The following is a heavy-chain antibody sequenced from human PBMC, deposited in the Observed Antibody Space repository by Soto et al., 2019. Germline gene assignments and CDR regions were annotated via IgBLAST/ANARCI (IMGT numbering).Heavy chain of an antibody. D-gene: IGHD3-10*01. CDR3: AKGATYYYGSGSYYGVY. J-gene: IGHJ4*02. CDR2: ISGSGGST. V-gene: IGHV3-23*01. Sequence: PGGSLRLSCAASGFTFSSYSMSWVRQAPGKGLEWVSAISGSGGSTYYADSVKGRFTISRDNSKNTLYLQMNSLRAEDTAVYYCAKGATYYYGSGSYYGVYWGQGTLVTVSS. CDR1: GFTFSSYS.